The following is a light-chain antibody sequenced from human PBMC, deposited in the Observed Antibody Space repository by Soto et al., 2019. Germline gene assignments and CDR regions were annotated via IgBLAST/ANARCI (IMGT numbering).Light chain of an antibody. Sequence: DIVMTQSPDSLAVSLGERATINCKSSQSVLYSSNNKNYLAWYQQKPGQPPKLLIYWASTRESRVPDRFSGSGSGTDFTLTISSLQSEEGAFYYCQQYYSTPPWTFGQGNKVEIK. CDR3: QQYYSTPPWT. V-gene: IGKV4-1*01. CDR2: WAS. J-gene: IGKJ1*01. CDR1: QSVLYSSNNKNY.